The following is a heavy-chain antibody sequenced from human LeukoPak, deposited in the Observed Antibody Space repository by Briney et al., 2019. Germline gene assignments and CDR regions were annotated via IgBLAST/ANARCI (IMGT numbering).Heavy chain of an antibody. V-gene: IGHV3-21*01. D-gene: IGHD1-14*01. CDR1: GFTFSRYS. J-gene: IGHJ2*01. Sequence: GESLTLSCAASGFTFSRYSMNWVRQAPGKGLEWVSSIKSTSDFIFYADSVKGRFTVSRDNARDSLYLQMNSLRAEDTAVYYCARPLEGTGGNWYFDLWSRGTLVTVSS. CDR3: ARPLEGTGGNWYFDL. CDR2: IKSTSDFI.